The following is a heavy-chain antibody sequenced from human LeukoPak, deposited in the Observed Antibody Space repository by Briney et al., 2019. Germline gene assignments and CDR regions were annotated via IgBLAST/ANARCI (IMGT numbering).Heavy chain of an antibody. CDR2: INPSGGST. CDR1: GYTFTSYY. J-gene: IGHJ4*02. D-gene: IGHD1-1*01. CDR3: ARDSTGTTWQLDY. V-gene: IGHV1-46*01. Sequence: GASVKVSCKASGYTFTSYYMHWVRQAPGQGLEWMGIINPSGGSTIYAQKFQGRVTITRDESTSTAYMELTSLGADDTAVYYCARDSTGTTWQLDYWGQGTLVTVSS.